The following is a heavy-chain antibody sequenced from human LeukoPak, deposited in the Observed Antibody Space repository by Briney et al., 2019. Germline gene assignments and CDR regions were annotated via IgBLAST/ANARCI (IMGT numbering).Heavy chain of an antibody. CDR1: GFTFSSYG. Sequence: PGRSLRLSCAASGFTFSSYGMHWVRQAPGKGLEWVAVISYDGSNKYYADSVKGRFTISRDNSKNTLSLQMNSLRVEDTAMYYCAKEGSGYYRWGQGTLVTVSS. CDR3: AKEGSGYYR. D-gene: IGHD3-22*01. CDR2: ISYDGSNK. J-gene: IGHJ5*02. V-gene: IGHV3-30*18.